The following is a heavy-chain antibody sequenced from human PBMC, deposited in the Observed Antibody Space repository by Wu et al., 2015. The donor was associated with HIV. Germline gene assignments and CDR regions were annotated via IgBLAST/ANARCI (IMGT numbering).Heavy chain of an antibody. J-gene: IGHJ3*02. CDR3: ARVPSTVTTEGFAFDI. Sequence: QVQLVQSGAEVKKPGASVKVSCKASGYTFTGYYMHWVRQAPGQGLEWMGWINPNSGGTNYAQKFQGRVTMTRDTSISTAYMELSRLRSDDTAVYYCARVPSTVTTEGFAFDIWAKGQWSPSLQ. D-gene: IGHD4-17*01. CDR2: INPNSGGT. CDR1: GYTFTGYY. V-gene: IGHV1-2*02.